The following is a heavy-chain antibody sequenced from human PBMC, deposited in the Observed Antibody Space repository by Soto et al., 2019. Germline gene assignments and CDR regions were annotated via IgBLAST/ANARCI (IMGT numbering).Heavy chain of an antibody. V-gene: IGHV4-39*01. CDR2: IYYSGST. D-gene: IGHD3-10*01. CDR1: GGSISSSSYY. Sequence: QLQLQESGPGLVKPSETLSLTCTVSGGSISSSSYYWGWIRQPPGKGLEWIGSIYYSGSTYYNPSLKSRVTISVDTSKNQFSLKLSSVTAADTAVYYCARHSIYGSGSYEFDYWGQGTLVTVSS. J-gene: IGHJ4*02. CDR3: ARHSIYGSGSYEFDY.